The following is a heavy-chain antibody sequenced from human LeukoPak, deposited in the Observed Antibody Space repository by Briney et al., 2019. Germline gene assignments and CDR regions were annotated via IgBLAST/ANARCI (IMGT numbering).Heavy chain of an antibody. CDR1: GYSSTSYG. D-gene: IGHD6-13*01. CDR3: ATHYEQQLDFTWFDP. V-gene: IGHV5-51*01. J-gene: IGHJ5*02. CDR2: IYPGDSDT. Sequence: GESLKISCKGSGYSSTSYGIGWGRQMPGKGLEWMGIIYPGDSDTRHSPSFQGQVTISADKSISTAYLQWSSLKASDTAMSYCATHYEQQLDFTWFDPWGQGTLVTVSS.